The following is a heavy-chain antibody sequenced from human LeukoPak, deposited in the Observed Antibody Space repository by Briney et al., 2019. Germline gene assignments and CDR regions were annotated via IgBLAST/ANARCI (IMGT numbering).Heavy chain of an antibody. CDR3: ARAGPIDY. CDR2: IYTSGST. CDR1: GGSISSGSYY. J-gene: IGHJ4*02. V-gene: IGHV4-61*02. Sequence: SETLSLTCTVSGGSISSGSYYWSWIRQPAGKGLEWIGRIYTSGSTNYNPSLKSRVTISVDTSKNQFSLKLSSVTAADTAVYYCARAGPIDYWGQGTLVTVSS.